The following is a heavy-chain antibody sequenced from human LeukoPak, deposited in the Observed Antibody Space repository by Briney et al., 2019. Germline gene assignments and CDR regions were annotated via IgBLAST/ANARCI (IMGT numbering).Heavy chain of an antibody. V-gene: IGHV4-4*07. J-gene: IGHJ3*02. CDR3: ARGRYCSADICSGGDAFDI. D-gene: IGHD2-15*01. CDR2: IYTRGST. CDR1: GGSINNYY. Sequence: PSETLSLTCTVSGGSINNYYWGWLRQPAGKGLEWIGRIYTRGSTNYNPSLKSRVTMSVDTSKNQFSLKLSSVTAADTAVYYCARGRYCSADICSGGDAFDIWGQGTMVSVSS.